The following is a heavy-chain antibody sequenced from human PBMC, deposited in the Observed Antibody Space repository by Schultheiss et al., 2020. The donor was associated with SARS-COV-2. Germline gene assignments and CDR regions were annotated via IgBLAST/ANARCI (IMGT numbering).Heavy chain of an antibody. V-gene: IGHV3-21*01. J-gene: IGHJ3*02. D-gene: IGHD1-20*01. CDR2: ISSSSSYI. Sequence: GGSLRLSCAASGFTFSSYWMSWVRQAPGKGLEWVSSISSSSSYIYYADSVKGRFTISRDNSKNTLYLQMNSLRAEDTAVYYCATPVHNWRAFDIWGQGTMVTVSS. CDR3: ATPVHNWRAFDI. CDR1: GFTFSSYW.